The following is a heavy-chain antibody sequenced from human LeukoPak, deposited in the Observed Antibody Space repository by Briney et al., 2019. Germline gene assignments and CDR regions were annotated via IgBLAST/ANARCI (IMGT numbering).Heavy chain of an antibody. CDR3: ARLRGSSLDAFDI. V-gene: IGHV4-59*01. CDR1: GCSISSYY. CDR2: IYYSGST. J-gene: IGHJ3*02. Sequence: PSETLSLTCTVSGCSISSYYWSWIRQPPGKGLDWIGYIYYSGSTNYNPSLKSRVTISVDTSKNQFSLKLSSVTAADTAVYYCARLRGSSLDAFDIWGQGTMVTVSS. D-gene: IGHD6-13*01.